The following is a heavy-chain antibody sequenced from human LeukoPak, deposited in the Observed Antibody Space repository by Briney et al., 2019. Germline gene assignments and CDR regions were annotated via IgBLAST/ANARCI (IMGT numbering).Heavy chain of an antibody. J-gene: IGHJ4*02. CDR3: TRVRGIYFDY. V-gene: IGHV3-49*04. CDR2: IRSKAYGGTT. CDR1: GFTFGDYA. Sequence: GGSLRLSCTASGFTFGDYAMSWVRQAPVKGLEWVGFIRSKAYGGTTEYAASVKGRFTISRDDSKSIAYLQMNSLKTEDTAVYYCTRVRGIYFDYWGQGTLVTVSS.